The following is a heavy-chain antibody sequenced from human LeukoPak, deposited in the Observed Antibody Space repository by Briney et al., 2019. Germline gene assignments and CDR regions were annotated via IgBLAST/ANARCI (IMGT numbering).Heavy chain of an antibody. CDR2: ISGSGGST. CDR3: AKGSGIAVAGIGRSYFDY. CDR1: GFTFSSYA. Sequence: GGSLRLSCAASGFTFSSYAMSWVRQAPGKGLEWVSAISGSGGSTYYADSVKGRFTIPRDNSKNTLYLQMNSLRAEDTAVYYCAKGSGIAVAGIGRSYFDYWGQGTLVTVSS. J-gene: IGHJ4*02. V-gene: IGHV3-23*01. D-gene: IGHD6-19*01.